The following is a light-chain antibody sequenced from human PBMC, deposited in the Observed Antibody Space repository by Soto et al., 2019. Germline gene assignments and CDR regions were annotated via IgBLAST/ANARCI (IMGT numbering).Light chain of an antibody. CDR3: QQCAHSPLT. J-gene: IGKJ4*01. CDR1: QSVDNNY. CDR2: DAS. Sequence: EIVLTQSPGTLSLSPGERATLSCRASQSVDNNYLAWFQQKPGQAPRLLIDDASRRATGIPDRFSGSGSGTDFTLTISRLEPKDFAVYYCQQCAHSPLTFGGGTKVEIK. V-gene: IGKV3-20*01.